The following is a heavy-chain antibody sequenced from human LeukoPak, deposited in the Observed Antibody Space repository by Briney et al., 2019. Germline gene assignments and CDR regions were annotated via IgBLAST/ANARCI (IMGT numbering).Heavy chain of an antibody. D-gene: IGHD5-12*01. CDR3: ARHNSGYDYYFDY. V-gene: IGHV5-51*01. J-gene: IGHJ4*02. CDR2: IYPGDSDT. CDR1: GYSFTSYW. Sequence: GESLKISCKGSGYSFTSYWISWVRQMPGKGLEWMGIIYPGDSDTRYSRSFQGQVTISADKSISTAYLQWSSLKASDTAMYYCARHNSGYDYYFDYWGQGTLVTVSS.